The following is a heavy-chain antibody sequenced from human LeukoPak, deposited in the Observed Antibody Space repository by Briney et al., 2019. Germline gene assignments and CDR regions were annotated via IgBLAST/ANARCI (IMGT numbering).Heavy chain of an antibody. CDR2: ISAYNGNT. V-gene: IGHV1-18*01. D-gene: IGHD6-19*01. CDR3: ARVPGRQWPLYYFDY. CDR1: GYTFTSYG. J-gene: IGHJ4*02. Sequence: ASVKVSCKASGYTFTSYGISWVRQAPGPGLELIGWISAYNGNTNYAQKLQGRVTMTTDTSTSTAYMELRSLRSDDTAVYYCARVPGRQWPLYYFDYWGQGTLVTVSS.